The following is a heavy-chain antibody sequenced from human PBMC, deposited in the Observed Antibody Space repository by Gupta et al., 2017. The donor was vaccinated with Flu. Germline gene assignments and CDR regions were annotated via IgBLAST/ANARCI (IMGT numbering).Heavy chain of an antibody. CDR3: AKAKWFGELLLVS. CDR1: GFTFRSYA. V-gene: IGHV3-23*01. CDR2: ISGSGGST. J-gene: IGHJ5*02. D-gene: IGHD3-10*01. Sequence: ELQLLESGGGLVQPGGSLRLSCAASGFTFRSYAMSGVRQAPGKGLEWVSAISGSGGSTYYADAVKGRFTISRDNSKNTLYLQMNRLRAEDTAVYYCAKAKWFGELLLVSWGQGTLVTVSS.